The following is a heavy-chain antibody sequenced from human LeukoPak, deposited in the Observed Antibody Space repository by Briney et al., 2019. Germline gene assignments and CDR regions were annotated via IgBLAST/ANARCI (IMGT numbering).Heavy chain of an antibody. D-gene: IGHD3-9*01. CDR3: AKSPRKLRYFDWLLSDPDYYYYGMDV. CDR2: ISYDGSNK. Sequence: PGGSLRLSCAASGFTFSSYGMHWVRQAPGKGLEWVAVISYDGSNKYYADSVKGRFTISRDNSKNTLYLQMNSLRAGDTAVYYCAKSPRKLRYFDWLLSDPDYYYYGMDVWGKGTTVTVSS. CDR1: GFTFSSYG. V-gene: IGHV3-30*18. J-gene: IGHJ6*04.